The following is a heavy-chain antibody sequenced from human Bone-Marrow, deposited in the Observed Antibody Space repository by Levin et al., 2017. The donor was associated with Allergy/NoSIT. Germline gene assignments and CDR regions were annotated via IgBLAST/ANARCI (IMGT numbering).Heavy chain of an antibody. CDR3: ARNIVPAAMMGPYYYYGMDV. Sequence: GESLKISCQASGYTFTSYYMHWVRQAPGQGLEWMGIINPSGGSTSYAQKFQGRVTMTRDTSTSTVYMELSSLRSEDTAVYYCARNIVPAAMMGPYYYYGMDVWGQGTTVTVSS. V-gene: IGHV1-46*01. CDR2: INPSGGST. J-gene: IGHJ6*02. D-gene: IGHD2-2*01. CDR1: GYTFTSYY.